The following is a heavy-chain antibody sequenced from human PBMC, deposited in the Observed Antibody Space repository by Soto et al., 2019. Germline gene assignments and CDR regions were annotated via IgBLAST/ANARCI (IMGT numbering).Heavy chain of an antibody. D-gene: IGHD3-3*02. Sequence: QVQLVQSGAAVKKPGSSVKVSCKASGGTFSSYTISWVRQAPGQGLEWMGRIIPILGIANYAQKFQGRVTITADKSTSTAYMELSSLRSEDTAVYYCARALTVRHGMDVWGQGTTVTVSS. CDR2: IIPILGIA. J-gene: IGHJ6*02. V-gene: IGHV1-69*02. CDR1: GGTFSSYT. CDR3: ARALTVRHGMDV.